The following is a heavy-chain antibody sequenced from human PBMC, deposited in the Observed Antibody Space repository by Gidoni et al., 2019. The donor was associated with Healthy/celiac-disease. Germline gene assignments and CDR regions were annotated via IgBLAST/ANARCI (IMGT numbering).Heavy chain of an antibody. D-gene: IGHD3-22*01. J-gene: IGHJ4*02. CDR1: GCSISSSSYY. V-gene: IGHV4-39*01. CDR3: ARHWYYYDYIDY. Sequence: QLQLQESGPGLVKPSETLSLTCTVSGCSISSSSYYWGGIRQPPGKGLEWIGSIYYSGSTYYNPSLKSRVTISVDTSKNQFSLKLSSVTAADTAVYYCARHWYYYDYIDYWGQGTLVTVSS. CDR2: IYYSGST.